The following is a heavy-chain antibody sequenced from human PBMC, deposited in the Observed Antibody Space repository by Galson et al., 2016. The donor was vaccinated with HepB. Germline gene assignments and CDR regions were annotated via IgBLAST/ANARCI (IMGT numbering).Heavy chain of an antibody. CDR3: ASSVRGSGSPPGGY. D-gene: IGHD3-10*01. CDR2: IYSGGST. V-gene: IGHV3-53*01. J-gene: IGHJ4*02. Sequence: SLRLSCAASGFTVSSSYMSWVRQAPGKGLERVSVIYSGGSTYYADSVKGRFTISRDNSKNTLYLQMNSLKAEDTAVYYCASSVRGSGSPPGGYWGQGILVTVSS. CDR1: GFTVSSSY.